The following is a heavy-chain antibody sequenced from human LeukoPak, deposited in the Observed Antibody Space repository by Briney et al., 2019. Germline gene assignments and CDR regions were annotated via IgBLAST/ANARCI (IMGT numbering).Heavy chain of an antibody. V-gene: IGHV4-39*01. J-gene: IGHJ6*02. Sequence: SETLALTCTVSGGSISSSSYYWGWIRQPPGRGLEWIGSIYYSGSTYYNPSLKSRVTISVDTSKNQFSLKLSSVTAADTAVYYCARRRYYYDSSGNGGYYYGMDVWGQGTTVTVSS. CDR1: GGSISSSSYY. CDR3: ARRRYYYDSSGNGGYYYGMDV. CDR2: IYYSGST. D-gene: IGHD3-22*01.